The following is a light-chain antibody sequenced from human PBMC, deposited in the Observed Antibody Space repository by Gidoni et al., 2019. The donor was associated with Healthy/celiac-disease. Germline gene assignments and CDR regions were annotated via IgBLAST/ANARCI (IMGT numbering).Light chain of an antibody. CDR1: QSVSSSY. J-gene: IGKJ1*01. CDR3: QQYGSSPRT. CDR2: GAS. V-gene: IGKV3-20*01. Sequence: DIVLTQSPGTLSLSPGERATLSCRASQSVSSSYLAWYQQTPGQAPRLRIYGASSRATGIPDRFSGSGSGTDFTLTISRLEPEDFAVYYCQQYGSSPRTFXQXTKVEIK.